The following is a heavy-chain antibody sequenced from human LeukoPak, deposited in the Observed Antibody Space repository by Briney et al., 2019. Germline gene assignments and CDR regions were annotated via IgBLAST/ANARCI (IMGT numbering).Heavy chain of an antibody. J-gene: IGHJ1*01. CDR3: ARASDSRGYYSYFDH. CDR2: ISSGSSYI. CDR1: GFTFSSYS. V-gene: IGHV3-21*01. Sequence: GGSLRLSCAASGFTFSSYSMNWVRQAPGKWLEWVSTISSGSSYIYYADSVKGRFTISRDNAKNSLYLQMNSLRAEDTAVYYCARASDSRGYYSYFDHWGQGTLVTVSS. D-gene: IGHD3-22*01.